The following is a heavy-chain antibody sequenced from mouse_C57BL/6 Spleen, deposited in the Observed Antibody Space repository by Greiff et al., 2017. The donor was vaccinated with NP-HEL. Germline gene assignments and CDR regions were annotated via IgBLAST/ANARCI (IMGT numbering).Heavy chain of an antibody. CDR2: IRNNANGYTT. D-gene: IGHD2-4*01. CDR1: FTFTDYY. Sequence: EVKLMESGGGLVQPGGFTFTDYYMSWVRQPPGKALEWLGFIRNNANGYTTEYSASVKGRFTISRDNSQSILYLQMNALRAEDSATYYCARGAGDYDPGYAMDYWGQGTSVTVSS. J-gene: IGHJ4*01. V-gene: IGHV7-3*01. CDR3: ARGAGDYDPGYAMDY.